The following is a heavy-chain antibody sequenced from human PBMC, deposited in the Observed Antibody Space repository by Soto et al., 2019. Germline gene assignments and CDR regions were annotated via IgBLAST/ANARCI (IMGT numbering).Heavy chain of an antibody. CDR2: IHYTGST. Sequence: QVQLQESGPGLVKPSETLSITCTVSGGSISSDYWMWIRQPPGKGLEWIGYIHYTGSTNYNPSLKSRVTISLDTSKYRFSLKLNSVTASDTAVYCCARRNIRRFDYWGQGTLVTVSP. V-gene: IGHV4-59*08. J-gene: IGHJ4*02. CDR1: GGSISSDY. CDR3: ARRNIRRFDY.